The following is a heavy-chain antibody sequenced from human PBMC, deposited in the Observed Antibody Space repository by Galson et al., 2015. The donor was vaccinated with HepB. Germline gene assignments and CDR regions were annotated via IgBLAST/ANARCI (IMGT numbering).Heavy chain of an antibody. CDR2: ISCNSGSI. V-gene: IGHV3-9*02. Sequence: SLRLSCAASGFTSRDLAMHWVRHAPGKGLEWVSGISCNSGSIGYADSVKGRFTISRDNAKNSLYLQMNSLRAEDTALYYCAKERSGGELGYCTNGVCYIAGGPFDYWGQGTLVTVSS. CDR3: AKERSGGELGYCTNGVCYIAGGPFDY. J-gene: IGHJ4*02. CDR1: GFTSRDLA. D-gene: IGHD2-8*01.